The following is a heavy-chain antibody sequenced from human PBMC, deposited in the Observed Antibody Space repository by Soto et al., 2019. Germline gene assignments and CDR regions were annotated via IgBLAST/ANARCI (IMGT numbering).Heavy chain of an antibody. CDR1: GYIFVNYG. V-gene: IGHV1-18*01. D-gene: IGHD3-16*01. CDR2: ISPYTGNT. Sequence: QVQLEQSGDEVKKPGPSVKVSCKAPGYIFVNYGIAWVRQAPGQGLEWLGWISPYTGNTYYATKVQGRLTLTTDTSTSPALMDLGSLTPAHTAMYYCAIVDLYVTPTPQDVWGQRAPVTVSS. J-gene: IGHJ6*02. CDR3: AIVDLYVTPTPQDV.